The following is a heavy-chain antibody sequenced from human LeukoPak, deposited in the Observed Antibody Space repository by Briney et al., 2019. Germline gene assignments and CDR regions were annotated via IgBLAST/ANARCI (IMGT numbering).Heavy chain of an antibody. J-gene: IGHJ4*02. CDR2: ISGSGGST. CDR3: AKDQYVRLYGEFDF. D-gene: IGHD3-10*01. Sequence: GGSLRLSCAASGLTFSSYAMSWVRQAPGKGLEWVSGISGSGGSTNYADSVKGRFTISRDNSKNTLYLQMNSLRAADTAVYYCAKDQYVRLYGEFDFWGQGTLVTVSS. CDR1: GLTFSSYA. V-gene: IGHV3-23*01.